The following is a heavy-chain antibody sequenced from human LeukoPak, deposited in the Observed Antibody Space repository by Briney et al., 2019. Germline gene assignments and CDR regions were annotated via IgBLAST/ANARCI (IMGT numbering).Heavy chain of an antibody. CDR2: MNPNSGNT. J-gene: IGHJ4*02. CDR3: ARSQRAAAGYYFDY. CDR1: GYTCTSYD. D-gene: IGHD6-13*01. V-gene: IGHV1-8*01. Sequence: GASVKVSCKASGYTCTSYDINWVRQATGQGLEWMGWMNPNSGNTGYAQKFQGRVTMTRNTSISTAYMELSSLRSEDTAVYYCARSQRAAAGYYFDYWGQGTLVTVSS.